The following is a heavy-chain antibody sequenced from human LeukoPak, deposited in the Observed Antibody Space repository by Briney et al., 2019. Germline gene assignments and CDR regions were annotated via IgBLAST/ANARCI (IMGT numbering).Heavy chain of an antibody. V-gene: IGHV3-49*04. CDR2: IRSKAYGGTT. D-gene: IGHD3-22*01. CDR1: GFTFGDYA. CDR3: TRESYYYDSSGPGYYFDY. Sequence: GGSLRLSCTASGFTFGDYAMSWVRQAPGKGLEWVGFIRSKAYGGTTEYAASVKGRFTISRDDSKSTAYLQMNSLKTEDTAVYYCTRESYYYDSSGPGYYFDYWGQGTLVTVSS. J-gene: IGHJ4*02.